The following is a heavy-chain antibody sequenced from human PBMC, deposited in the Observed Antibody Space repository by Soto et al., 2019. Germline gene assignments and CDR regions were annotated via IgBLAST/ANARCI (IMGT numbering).Heavy chain of an antibody. CDR1: GGSVSSGSYY. CDR3: ARVTMVRGVIMSEYYYGMDV. Sequence: SETLSLTCTVSGGSVSSGSYYWSWIRQPPGKGLEWIGYIYYSGSTNYNPSLKSRVTISVDTSKNQFSLKLSSVTAADTAVYYCARVTMVRGVIMSEYYYGMDVWGQGTTVTVSS. J-gene: IGHJ6*02. CDR2: IYYSGST. D-gene: IGHD3-10*01. V-gene: IGHV4-61*01.